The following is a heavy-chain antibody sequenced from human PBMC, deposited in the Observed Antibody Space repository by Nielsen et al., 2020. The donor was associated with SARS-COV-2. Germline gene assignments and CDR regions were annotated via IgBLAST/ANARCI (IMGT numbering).Heavy chain of an antibody. CDR1: GFTFSSYS. D-gene: IGHD3-10*01. CDR3: ARGTYGSGEIDY. Sequence: GSLRLSCSAFGFTFSSYSMNWVRQAPGKGLEWISSISSTGTYIYYADSMRGRFTISRDNAGGSVYLQVNSLRAEDTAVYYCARGTYGSGEIDYWGQGTLVTVSS. J-gene: IGHJ4*02. CDR2: ISSTGTYI. V-gene: IGHV3-21*01.